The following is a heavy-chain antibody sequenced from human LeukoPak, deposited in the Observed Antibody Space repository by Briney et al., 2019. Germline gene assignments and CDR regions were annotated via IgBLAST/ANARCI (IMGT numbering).Heavy chain of an antibody. D-gene: IGHD3-10*01. V-gene: IGHV4-4*07. Sequence: PSETLSLTCTVSGGSISSYYWSWIRQSAGKGLEWIGRIYTSGSTNYNPSLKSRVTMSVDTSKNQFSLKLSSVTAADTAVYYCARSEYYGSGAYYYYGMDVWGQGTTVTVSS. J-gene: IGHJ6*02. CDR1: GGSISSYY. CDR3: ARSEYYGSGAYYYYGMDV. CDR2: IYTSGST.